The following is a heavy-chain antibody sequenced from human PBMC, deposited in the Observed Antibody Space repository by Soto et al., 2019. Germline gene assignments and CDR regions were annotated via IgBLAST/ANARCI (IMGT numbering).Heavy chain of an antibody. CDR1: GFTFSSYA. V-gene: IGHV3-30-3*01. CDR2: ISYDGSNK. D-gene: IGHD6-13*01. CDR3: ARDRIYSSSWHDY. J-gene: IGHJ4*02. Sequence: QVQLVESGGGVVQPGRSLRLSCAASGFTFSSYAMHWVRQARGKGLEWVAVISYDGSNKYYADSVKGRFTISRDNSKNTLYLQMNSLRAEDTAVYYCARDRIYSSSWHDYWGQGTLVTVSS.